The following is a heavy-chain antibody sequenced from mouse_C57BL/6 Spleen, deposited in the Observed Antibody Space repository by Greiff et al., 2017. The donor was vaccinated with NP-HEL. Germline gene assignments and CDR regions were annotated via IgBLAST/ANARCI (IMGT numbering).Heavy chain of an antibody. J-gene: IGHJ2*01. CDR1: GYTFTDYN. V-gene: IGHV1-22*01. D-gene: IGHD4-1*01. Sequence: EVQLQQSGPELVKPGASVKMSCKASGYTFTDYNMHWVKQSHGKSLEWIGYINPNNGGTSYNQKFKGKATLTVNKSSSTAYMELRSPTSEDSAVYYCARELTGPDYFDYWGQGTTLTVSS. CDR3: ARELTGPDYFDY. CDR2: INPNNGGT.